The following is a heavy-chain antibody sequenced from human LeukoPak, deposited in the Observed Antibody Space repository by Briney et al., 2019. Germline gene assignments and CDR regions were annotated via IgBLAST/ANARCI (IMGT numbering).Heavy chain of an antibody. CDR1: GFTVSSKY. CDR3: ARDLPFDY. CDR2: IYSGGNT. V-gene: IGHV3-53*01. J-gene: IGHJ4*02. Sequence: GGSLRLSCAASGFTVSSKYMSWVRQAPGKGPEWVSVIYSGGNTYYADSVKGRFSISRDNSKNTLYLQMNSLRAEDTAVYYCARDLPFDYWGQGTLVTVSS.